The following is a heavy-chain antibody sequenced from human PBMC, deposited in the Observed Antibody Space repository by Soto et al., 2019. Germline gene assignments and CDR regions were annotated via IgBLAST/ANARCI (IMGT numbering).Heavy chain of an antibody. CDR1: GYTFSSYD. J-gene: IGHJ4*02. D-gene: IGHD3-9*01. Sequence: QVQLVQSGAEVKKPGASVKISCKASGYTFSSYDINWVLQAAGQGLEWMGWLNPYCGDTDNAQKFQGRVTMTRETSIRTAYMELSSLRSEDSAVYYCARKGFLDWFLDFWGQGTLVTVSS. CDR3: ARKGFLDWFLDF. CDR2: LNPYCGDT. V-gene: IGHV1-8*01.